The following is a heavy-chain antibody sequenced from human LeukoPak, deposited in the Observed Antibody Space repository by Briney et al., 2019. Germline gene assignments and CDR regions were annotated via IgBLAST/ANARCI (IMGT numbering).Heavy chain of an antibody. CDR2: IYHSGST. J-gene: IGHJ4*02. D-gene: IGHD3-22*01. V-gene: IGHV4-34*01. CDR3: ARVRRGYYDRIFDY. CDR1: GGSLSSYY. Sequence: SETLSLTCAVYGGSLSSYYWSWIRQPPGKGLEWIGEIYHSGSTNYNPSLKSRVTISVDKSKNQFSLKLSSVTAADTAVYYCARVRRGYYDRIFDYWGQGTLVTVSS.